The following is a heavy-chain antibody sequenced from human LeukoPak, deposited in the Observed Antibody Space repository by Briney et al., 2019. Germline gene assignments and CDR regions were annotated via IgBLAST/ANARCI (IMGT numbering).Heavy chain of an antibody. CDR2: INHSGST. J-gene: IGHJ6*02. CDR1: GGSFSGYY. Sequence: SETLSLTCAVYGGSFSGYYWSWIRQPPGKGLEWIGEINHSGSTNYNPSLKSRVTISVDTSKNQFSLKLSSVTAADTAVYYCARGGCSSTSCYATNYYSMDVWGQGTTVTVSS. V-gene: IGHV4-34*01. D-gene: IGHD2-2*01. CDR3: ARGGCSSTSCYATNYYSMDV.